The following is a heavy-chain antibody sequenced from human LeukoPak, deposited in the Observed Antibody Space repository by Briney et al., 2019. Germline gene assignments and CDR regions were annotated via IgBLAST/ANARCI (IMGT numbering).Heavy chain of an antibody. D-gene: IGHD5-12*01. CDR3: ARRRGYSGYDLDY. J-gene: IGHJ4*02. Sequence: GGSLRLSCAASGFPFSSYAMTWVRLSPGKGLEWVAVIWYDGSNKYYADSVKGRFTISKDNSKNTLYLQMNSLRAEDTAVYYCARRRGYSGYDLDYWGQGTLVTVSS. CDR2: IWYDGSNK. V-gene: IGHV3-33*08. CDR1: GFPFSSYA.